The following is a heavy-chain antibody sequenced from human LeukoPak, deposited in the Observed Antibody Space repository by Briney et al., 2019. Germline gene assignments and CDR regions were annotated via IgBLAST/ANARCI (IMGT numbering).Heavy chain of an antibody. CDR2: IKQDGSLQ. J-gene: IGHJ4*02. Sequence: PVGSLRLSCAASGFTFSSYAMSWVRQAPGKGLEWVANIKQDGSLQHYGDSVKGRFTISRDNAKNSLYLQMNNLRAEDTALYYCATSYDSSGCDWGQGTLVTVSS. V-gene: IGHV3-7*01. D-gene: IGHD3-22*01. CDR1: GFTFSSYA. CDR3: ATSYDSSGCD.